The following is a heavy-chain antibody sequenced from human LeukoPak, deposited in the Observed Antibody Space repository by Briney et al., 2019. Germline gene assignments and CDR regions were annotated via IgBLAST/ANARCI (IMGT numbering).Heavy chain of an antibody. Sequence: SETLSLTCTVSGGSISSYYWSWIRQPPGKGLEWIGSIYYSGNTYYNPSLKSRVTISVDTSKNQFSLKLSSVTAADTAVYYCARVYYSNSYDYWYFDLWGRGTLVTVSS. J-gene: IGHJ2*01. CDR1: GGSISSYY. V-gene: IGHV4-59*01. CDR3: ARVYYSNSYDYWYFDL. CDR2: IYYSGNT. D-gene: IGHD6-13*01.